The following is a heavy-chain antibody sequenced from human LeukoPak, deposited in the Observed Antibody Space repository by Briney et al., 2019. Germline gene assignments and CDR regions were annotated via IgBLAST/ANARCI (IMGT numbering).Heavy chain of an antibody. Sequence: SETLSLTCTVSGGSISSYYWSWIRQPPGKGLEWIGYIYYSGSTNYNPSLKSRVTISVDTSKNQFPLKLCSVTAADTAVYYCARDLIRYGMDVWGQGTTVTVSS. D-gene: IGHD3-16*01. J-gene: IGHJ6*02. CDR2: IYYSGST. CDR3: ARDLIRYGMDV. V-gene: IGHV4-59*01. CDR1: GGSISSYY.